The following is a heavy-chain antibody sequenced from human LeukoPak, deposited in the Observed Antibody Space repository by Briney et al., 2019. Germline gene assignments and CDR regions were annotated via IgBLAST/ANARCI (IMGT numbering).Heavy chain of an antibody. D-gene: IGHD6-6*01. CDR1: GGTFSSYA. CDR2: IIPIFGTA. J-gene: IGHJ6*03. V-gene: IGHV1-69*13. CDR3: AALLSSSSGWNYYYYYMDV. Sequence: SVKVSCKASGGTFSSYAISWVRQAPGQGLEWMGGIIPIFGTANYAQKFQGRVTITADESTSTAYMELSSLRPEDTAVYYCAALLSSSSGWNYYYYYMDVWGKGTTVTVSS.